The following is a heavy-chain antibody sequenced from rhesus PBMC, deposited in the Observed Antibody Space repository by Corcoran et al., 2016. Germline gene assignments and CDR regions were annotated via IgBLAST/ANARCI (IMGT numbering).Heavy chain of an antibody. CDR3: ASLWGDRGDLDY. D-gene: IGHD3-34*01. J-gene: IGHJ4*01. CDR1: GGSISSGYD. CDR2: IYGSSGST. V-gene: IGHV4-76*01. Sequence: QVQLQESGPGVVKPSETLSLTCAVSGGSISSGYDWSWIRQPPGKGLEWIGYIYGSSGSTNYNPSLKNRVTISKDASKNQFSLKLSSVTAADTAVYYCASLWGDRGDLDYWGQGVLVTVSS.